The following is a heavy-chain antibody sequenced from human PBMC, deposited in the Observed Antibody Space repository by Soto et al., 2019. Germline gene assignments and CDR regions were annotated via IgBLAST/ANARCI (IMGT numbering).Heavy chain of an antibody. Sequence: GESLKFSCKASGYSFSRYWIGWVRQIPGKGLEWMGIIFPDDSETRYSPSFQGKVSISVDKSITTAYLQWSSLKASDTAMYYCARRLYDTSGYRYFDFWGQGTLVTVSS. J-gene: IGHJ4*02. CDR3: ARRLYDTSGYRYFDF. D-gene: IGHD3-22*01. CDR1: GYSFSRYW. V-gene: IGHV5-51*03. CDR2: IFPDDSET.